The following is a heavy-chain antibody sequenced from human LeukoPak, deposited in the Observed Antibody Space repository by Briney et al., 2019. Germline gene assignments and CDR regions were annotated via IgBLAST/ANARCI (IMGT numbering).Heavy chain of an antibody. Sequence: GRSLRLSCAASGFTFSSYGMHWVRQAPGKGLEWVAVISYDGSNKYYADSVKGRFTISRDNSKNTLYLQMNSLRAEDTAVYYCAKDHYDSSVLLYWGQRTLVTVSS. J-gene: IGHJ4*02. CDR1: GFTFSSYG. CDR3: AKDHYDSSVLLY. V-gene: IGHV3-30*18. CDR2: ISYDGSNK. D-gene: IGHD3-22*01.